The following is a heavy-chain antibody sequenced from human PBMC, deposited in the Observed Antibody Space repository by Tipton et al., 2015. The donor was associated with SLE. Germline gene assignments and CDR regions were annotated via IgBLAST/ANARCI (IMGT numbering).Heavy chain of an antibody. CDR1: GGSIGDYPYW. CDR2: ISYSGRT. V-gene: IGHV4-39*01. J-gene: IGHJ6*02. Sequence: TLSLTCSVSGGSIGDYPYWWGWIRQPPGKGLEWIGSISYSGRTYYNPSLKSRVTISLDTSKNQFSLKLNSVTAADTAVYYCARFRDEYYYYAMDVWGQGTTVTVSS. CDR3: ARFRDEYYYYAMDV.